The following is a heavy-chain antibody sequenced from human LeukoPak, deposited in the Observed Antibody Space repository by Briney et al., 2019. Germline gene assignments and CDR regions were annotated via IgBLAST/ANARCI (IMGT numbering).Heavy chain of an antibody. Sequence: GGSLRLSCAAPGFTFVDYAMHWVRKAQGRGREWVSGISWNSGSIGYADSVKGRFTISRDNAKNSLYLQMNSLRAEDTALYYCAKDGSSYGDDGWFDPWGQGTLVTVSS. D-gene: IGHD4-17*01. CDR3: AKDGSSYGDDGWFDP. CDR2: ISWNSGSI. CDR1: GFTFVDYA. J-gene: IGHJ5*02. V-gene: IGHV3-9*01.